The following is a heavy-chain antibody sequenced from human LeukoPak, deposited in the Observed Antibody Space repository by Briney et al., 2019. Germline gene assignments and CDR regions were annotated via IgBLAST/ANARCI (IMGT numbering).Heavy chain of an antibody. CDR3: ARGLDIVVVVADYDGMDV. CDR2: IIPIFGTA. D-gene: IGHD2-15*01. CDR1: GGTFISYA. Sequence: ASVKVSCKASGGTFISYAISWVRQAPGQGLEWMGGIIPIFGTANYAQKFQGRVTITADESTSTAYMEPSSLRSEDTAVYYCARGLDIVVVVADYDGMDVWGQGTTVTVSS. V-gene: IGHV1-69*13. J-gene: IGHJ6*02.